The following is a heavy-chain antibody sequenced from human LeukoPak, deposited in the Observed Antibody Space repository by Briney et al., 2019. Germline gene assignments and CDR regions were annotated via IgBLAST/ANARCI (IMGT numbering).Heavy chain of an antibody. CDR2: IYHSGST. CDR3: ARRIRFLEWPQEDAFDI. D-gene: IGHD3-3*01. Sequence: SETLSLTCAVYGYSISSGYYWGWIRQPPGKGLEWIGSIYHSGSTYYNPSLKSRVTISVDTSKNQFSLKLSSVTAADTAVYYCARRIRFLEWPQEDAFDIWGQGTMVTVAS. V-gene: IGHV4-38-2*01. J-gene: IGHJ3*02. CDR1: GYSISSGYY.